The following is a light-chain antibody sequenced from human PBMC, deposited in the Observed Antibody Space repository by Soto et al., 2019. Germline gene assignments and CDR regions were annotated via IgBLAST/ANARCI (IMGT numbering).Light chain of an antibody. Sequence: DIQMTQSPSTLSASVGDRVTITCRASQSISSWLAWYQQKPGKAPKLLIYDASNLESGVPSRFSGSGSGTEFTLPISSLQPDDFATYYCQQYNSYLITFGQGTRLEIK. CDR2: DAS. CDR3: QQYNSYLIT. V-gene: IGKV1-5*01. J-gene: IGKJ5*01. CDR1: QSISSW.